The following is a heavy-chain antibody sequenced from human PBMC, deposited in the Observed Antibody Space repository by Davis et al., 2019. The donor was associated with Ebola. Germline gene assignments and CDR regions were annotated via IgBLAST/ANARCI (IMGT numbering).Heavy chain of an antibody. V-gene: IGHV1-18*01. CDR1: GYTFTSYG. Sequence: ASVKVSCKASGYTFTSYGISWVRQAPGQGLEWMGWISAYNGNTNYAQKLQGRVTMTTDTSTSTAYMELSRLRSEDTAVYYCATGEYSYGRDYYFGIDVWGQGTTVTVSS. D-gene: IGHD5-18*01. CDR2: ISAYNGNT. J-gene: IGHJ6*02. CDR3: ATGEYSYGRDYYFGIDV.